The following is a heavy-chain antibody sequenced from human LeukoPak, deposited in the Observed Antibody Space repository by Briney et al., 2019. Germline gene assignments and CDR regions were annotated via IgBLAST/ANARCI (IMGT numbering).Heavy chain of an antibody. CDR2: ISWNSGSI. D-gene: IGHD6-13*01. CDR3: AKELGSSWYRGCSDY. V-gene: IGHV3-9*01. CDR1: GFTFDDYA. J-gene: IGHJ4*02. Sequence: GRSLRLSCAASGFTFDDYAMHWVRQAPGKGLEWVSGISWNSGSIGYADSVKGRFTISRDNAKNSLYLQMNSLRAEDTALYYCAKELGSSWYRGCSDYWGQGTLVTVSS.